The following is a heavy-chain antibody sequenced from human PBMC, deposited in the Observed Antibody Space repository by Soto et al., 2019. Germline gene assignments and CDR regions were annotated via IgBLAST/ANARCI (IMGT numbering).Heavy chain of an antibody. J-gene: IGHJ5*02. Sequence: GESLKISCKGSGYSFTSYWIGWVRQMPGKGLEWMGIIYPGDSDTRYSPSFQGQVTISADKSISTAYLQWSSLKASDTAMYYCAITTHHSSGWYWTNWFDPWGQGTLVTVSS. CDR2: IYPGDSDT. CDR3: AITTHHSSGWYWTNWFDP. D-gene: IGHD6-19*01. CDR1: GYSFTSYW. V-gene: IGHV5-51*01.